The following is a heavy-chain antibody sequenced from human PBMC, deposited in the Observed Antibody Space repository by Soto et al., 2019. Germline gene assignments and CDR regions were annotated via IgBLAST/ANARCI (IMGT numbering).Heavy chain of an antibody. CDR1: GGSISSGGYY. CDR3: ARDPFTYDILTGYPSGGMDV. D-gene: IGHD3-9*01. CDR2: IYYSGST. V-gene: IGHV4-31*03. J-gene: IGHJ6*02. Sequence: PSETLSLSCTVSGGSISSGGYYWSWIRQLPGKGLEWIGYIYYSGSTYYNPSLKSRVTISVDTSKNQFSLKLSSVTAADTAVYYCARDPFTYDILTGYPSGGMDVWGQGTTVTVSS.